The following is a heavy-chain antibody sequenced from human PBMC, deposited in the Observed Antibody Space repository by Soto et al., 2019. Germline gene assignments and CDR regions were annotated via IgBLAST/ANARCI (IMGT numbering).Heavy chain of an antibody. J-gene: IGHJ4*02. CDR3: AKGGVYSGYELDY. Sequence: GGSLRLSCAASGFTFSSYAMSWVRQAPGKGLEWVAAISGSGGSTYYADSVKGRFTISRDNSKNTLYLQMISLRAEDTAVYYCAKGGVYSGYELDYWGQGTLVTVSS. CDR2: ISGSGGST. V-gene: IGHV3-23*01. CDR1: GFTFSSYA. D-gene: IGHD5-12*01.